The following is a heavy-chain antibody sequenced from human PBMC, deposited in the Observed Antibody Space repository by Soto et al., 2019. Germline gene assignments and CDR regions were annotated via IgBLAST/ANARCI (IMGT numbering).Heavy chain of an antibody. J-gene: IGHJ4*02. CDR1: GFTFSHYT. Sequence: GGSLRLSCAASGFTFSHYTMSWVRQLPGKGLEWVSGINGGNGPTYYADSVKGRFTISRDNSQNTLYLQMNSLRVGDTAIYYWGKDKEPDGAWDFDYWGKEPLVTFPS. D-gene: IGHD4-17*01. CDR2: INGGNGPT. V-gene: IGHV3-23*01. CDR3: GKDKEPDGAWDFDY.